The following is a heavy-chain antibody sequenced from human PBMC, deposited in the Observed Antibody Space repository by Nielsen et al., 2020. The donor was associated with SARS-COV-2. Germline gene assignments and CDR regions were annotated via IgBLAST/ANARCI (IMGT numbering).Heavy chain of an antibody. D-gene: IGHD2-2*01. CDR2: ISGSGGST. Sequence: GGSLRLSCTASGFTFGDYAMSWFRQAPGKGLEWVSAISGSGGSTYYADSVKGRFTISRDNSKNTLYLQMNSLRAEDTAVYYCAKEISGQDIVVVPAALFDYWGQGTLVTVSS. J-gene: IGHJ4*02. CDR3: AKEISGQDIVVVPAALFDY. CDR1: GFTFGDYA. V-gene: IGHV3-23*01.